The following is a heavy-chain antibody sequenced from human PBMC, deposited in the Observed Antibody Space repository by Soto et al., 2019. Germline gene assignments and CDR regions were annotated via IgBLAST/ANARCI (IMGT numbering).Heavy chain of an antibody. CDR2: MNPNSGNT. J-gene: IGHJ4*02. V-gene: IGHV1-8*01. D-gene: IGHD3-22*01. CDR1: GYTFTSYD. Sequence: ASVKVSCKASGYTFTSYDINWVRQATGQGLEWMGWMNPNSGNTGYAQKFQGRVTMTRNPSISTAYMELSSLRSEDTAVYYCARVGVDSSGYYYNFDYWGQGTLVTV. CDR3: ARVGVDSSGYYYNFDY.